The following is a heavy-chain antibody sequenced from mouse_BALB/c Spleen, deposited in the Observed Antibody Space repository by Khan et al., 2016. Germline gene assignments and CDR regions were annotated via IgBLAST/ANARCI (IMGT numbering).Heavy chain of an antibody. CDR2: ISSGGTT. CDR1: GFTFSTYA. CDR3: SRGVTTVVDYFDY. Sequence: EVELVESGGGLVKPGGSLKLSCAASGFTFSTYAMSWVRQTPEKRLEWVASISSGGTTYYPDSLKGRFTISRDNARNILYVQMSSLRSEDTAVYYCSRGVTTVVDYFDYWGQGTTHTVSS. J-gene: IGHJ2*01. V-gene: IGHV5-6-5*01. D-gene: IGHD1-1*01.